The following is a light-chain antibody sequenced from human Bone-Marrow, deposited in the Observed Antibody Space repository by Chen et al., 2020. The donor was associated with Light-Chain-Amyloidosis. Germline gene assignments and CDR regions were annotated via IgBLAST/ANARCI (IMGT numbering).Light chain of an antibody. CDR2: RDT. V-gene: IGLV3-25*03. J-gene: IGLJ2*01. CDR3: QSADSSGTYEVI. CDR1: DLPTKY. Sequence: SYELTQPPSVSVPPGQTARITCSGDDLPTKYAYWYQQKPGHAPVLVIHRDTERPSGISERFSGSSSGTTATLTISGVQSEDEADYHCQSADSSGTYEVIFGGGTNLTVL.